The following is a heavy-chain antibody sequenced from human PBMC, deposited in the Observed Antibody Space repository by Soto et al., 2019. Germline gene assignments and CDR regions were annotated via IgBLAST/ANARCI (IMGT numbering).Heavy chain of an antibody. CDR1: GFTFSSYA. V-gene: IGHV3-23*01. J-gene: IGHJ4*02. Sequence: GGSLRLSCAASGFTFSSYAMSWVRQAPGKGLEWVSAISGSGGSTYYADCVKGRFTISRDNSKNTLYLQMNSLRAEDTAVYYCAKVLPFLEWLSYAYWGQGTLVTVSS. D-gene: IGHD3-3*02. CDR3: AKVLPFLEWLSYAY. CDR2: ISGSGGST.